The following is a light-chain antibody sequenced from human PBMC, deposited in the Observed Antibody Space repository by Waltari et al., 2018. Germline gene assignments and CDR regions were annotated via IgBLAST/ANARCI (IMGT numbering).Light chain of an antibody. CDR2: WAC. CDR1: QSVLYKSDNKND. CDR3: HQYYTTPYT. J-gene: IGKJ2*01. V-gene: IGKV4-1*01. Sequence: DIVMTQSPDSLPVSLGERATINCKSSQSVLYKSDNKNDLAWYQHKPGQPPKLLIYWACTRESGVPDRFSGSGSGTDFTLTISSLQAEDVAVYYCHQYYTTPYTFGQGTKLEI.